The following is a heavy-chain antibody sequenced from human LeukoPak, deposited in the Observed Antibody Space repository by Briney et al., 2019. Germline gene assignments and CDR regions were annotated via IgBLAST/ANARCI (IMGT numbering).Heavy chain of an antibody. J-gene: IGHJ2*01. CDR3: ARSRAYYYGSGSWDFDL. CDR2: IYYSGST. Sequence: SETLSLTCTVSGGSISSSSYYWAWIRQPPGEGLEWIGTIYYSGSTYYNPSLKSRVTTSVDTPKNQFSLRVSSVTAADTAVYYCARSRAYYYGSGSWDFDLWGRGTLVTVSS. CDR1: GGSISSSSYY. V-gene: IGHV4-39*01. D-gene: IGHD3-10*01.